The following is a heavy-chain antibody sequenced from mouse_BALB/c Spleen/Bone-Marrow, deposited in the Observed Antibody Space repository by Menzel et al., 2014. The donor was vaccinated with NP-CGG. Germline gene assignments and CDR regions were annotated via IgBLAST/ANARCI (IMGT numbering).Heavy chain of an antibody. Sequence: QLQQSGAELVKPGASVKLSCKASGYTFTSYYMYWVKQRPGQGLEWIGGINPSNGGTNFNEKFKSKATLTVDKSSSTAYMQLSSLTSEDSAVYYCTREGDSPFAYWGQGTLVTVSA. CDR3: TREGDSPFAY. V-gene: IGHV1S81*02. CDR2: INPSNGGT. CDR1: GYTFTSYY. J-gene: IGHJ3*01. D-gene: IGHD2-13*01.